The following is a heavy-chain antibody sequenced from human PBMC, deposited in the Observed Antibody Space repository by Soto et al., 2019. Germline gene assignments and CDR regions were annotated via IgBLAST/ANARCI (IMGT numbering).Heavy chain of an antibody. CDR1: GYTFTIYG. D-gene: IGHD6-6*01. CDR3: AREGSAARVYYYYYYGMDV. J-gene: IGHJ6*02. V-gene: IGHV1-18*01. Sequence: ASVKVSCKASGYTFTIYGISWVLQSPLQGLEWMGWISAYNGNTNYAQKLQGRVTMTTDTSTSTAYMELRSLRSDDTAVYYCAREGSAARVYYYYYYGMDVWGQGTTVTVSS. CDR2: ISAYNGNT.